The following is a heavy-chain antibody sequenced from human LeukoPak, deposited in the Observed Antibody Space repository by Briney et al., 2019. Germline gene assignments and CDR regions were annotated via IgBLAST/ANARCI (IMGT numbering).Heavy chain of an antibody. D-gene: IGHD6-13*01. V-gene: IGHV4-59*08. Sequence: SETLSLTCTVSGGSISSYYWSWIRQPPGKGLEWIGYIYYSGSTNYNPSLKSRVTISVDTSKNQFSLKLSSVTAADTAVYYCARHEIAAAGTGSVDAFDIWGQGTMVTVSS. CDR3: ARHEIAAAGTGSVDAFDI. J-gene: IGHJ3*02. CDR2: IYYSGST. CDR1: GGSISSYY.